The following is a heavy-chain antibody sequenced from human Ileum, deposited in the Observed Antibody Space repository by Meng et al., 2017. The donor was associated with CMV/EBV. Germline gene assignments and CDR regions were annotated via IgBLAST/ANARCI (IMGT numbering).Heavy chain of an antibody. CDR2: TYYRYKWYN. V-gene: IGHV6-1*01. Sequence: SQTLSLTCAIPGDSVPSNSATWNWIRQSPSRGLEWLGRTYYRYKWYNNSTVSVKNRITIHPDTSQNQFSLQLNSVTPEDTAVYYCARGTTYCDTARCSEYFQQWGQGTLVTVSS. J-gene: IGHJ1*01. D-gene: IGHD2-21*01. CDR1: GDSVPSNSAT. CDR3: ARGTTYCDTARCSEYFQQ.